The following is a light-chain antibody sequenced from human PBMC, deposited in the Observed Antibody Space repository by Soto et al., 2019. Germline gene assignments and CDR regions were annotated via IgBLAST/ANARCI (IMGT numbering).Light chain of an antibody. Sequence: EIVLTQSPGTLSLSPGERATLSCRASQRVSSNLAWYQQKPGQAPRLLIYGASTRATGVPARFSGSGSGTEFTLTISSLQSEDSAVYYCQQYKNWLALTFGGGTKV. CDR2: GAS. CDR3: QQYKNWLALT. V-gene: IGKV3-15*01. J-gene: IGKJ4*01. CDR1: QRVSSN.